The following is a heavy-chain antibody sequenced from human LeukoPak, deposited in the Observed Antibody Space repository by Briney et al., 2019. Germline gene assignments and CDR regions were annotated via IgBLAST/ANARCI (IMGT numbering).Heavy chain of an antibody. CDR3: AGHPGGRYSSRWYGWFDP. J-gene: IGHJ5*02. V-gene: IGHV4-39*01. CDR2: IYYSGST. D-gene: IGHD6-13*01. CDR1: GGSISSSSYY. Sequence: SETLSLTCTVSGGSISSSSYYWGWIRQPPGKGLEWIGSIYYSGSTYYNPSLKSRVTISVDTSKNQFSLKLSSVTAADTAVCNCAGHPGGRYSSRWYGWFDPWGQGTLVTVSS.